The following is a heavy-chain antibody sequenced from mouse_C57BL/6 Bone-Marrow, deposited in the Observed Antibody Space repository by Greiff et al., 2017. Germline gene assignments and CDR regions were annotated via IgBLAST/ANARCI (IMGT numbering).Heavy chain of an antibody. CDR3: ARRTTVGFDY. CDR1: GYTFTSYR. V-gene: IGHV1-64*01. Sequence: QVQLQQPGAELVKPGASVKLSCKASGYTFTSYRMHWVKQRPGQGLEWIGMIHPNSGSTNYNEKFKSKATLTVDKSSSTAYRQLSSLTSEDSAVYNGARRTTVGFDYWGQGTTLTVSS. J-gene: IGHJ2*01. D-gene: IGHD1-1*01. CDR2: IHPNSGST.